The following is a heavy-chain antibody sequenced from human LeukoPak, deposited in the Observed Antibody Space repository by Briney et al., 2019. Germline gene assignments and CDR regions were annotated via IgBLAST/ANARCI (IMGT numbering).Heavy chain of an antibody. CDR1: GGSISSGDYY. CDR2: IYYSGST. D-gene: IGHD2-2*01. V-gene: IGHV4-30-4*08. J-gene: IGHJ3*02. CDR3: AREPYCSSTSCYSDAFDI. Sequence: PSETLSLTCTVSGGSISSGDYYWSWIRQPPGKGLEWIGYIYYSGSTYYNPSLKSRVTISVDTSKNQFSLKLSSVTAADTAVYYCAREPYCSSTSCYSDAFDIWGQGTMVTVSS.